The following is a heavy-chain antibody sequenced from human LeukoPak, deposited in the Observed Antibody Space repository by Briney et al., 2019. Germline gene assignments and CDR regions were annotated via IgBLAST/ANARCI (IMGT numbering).Heavy chain of an antibody. CDR3: ARDRGDNGYYGMDV. D-gene: IGHD3-10*01. V-gene: IGHV3-30*04. CDR1: GFTSSNYA. Sequence: RSLSLSCALSGFTSSNYATGWVRQAPGKGLRWVAVILFDGRSKYYVDYVRGGFTISRDNSKKPLYLQMNSLRDEHTAVCYCARDRGDNGYYGMDVWGQGTTVIVPS. CDR2: ILFDGRSK. J-gene: IGHJ6*02.